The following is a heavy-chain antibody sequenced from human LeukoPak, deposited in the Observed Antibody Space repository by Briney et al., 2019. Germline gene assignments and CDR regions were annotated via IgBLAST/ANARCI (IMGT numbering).Heavy chain of an antibody. CDR3: ASSDGNWFDP. CDR2: LSTSGNT. Sequence: SETLSLTCSVSGGSINSGTYYWNWIRQPAGKGLEWIGRLSTSGNTNYNPSLKSRVTIPRDTSKNQFSLTLTSVIAADTAVYYCASSDGNWFDPWGQGTLVTVSS. CDR1: GGSINSGTYY. J-gene: IGHJ5*02. D-gene: IGHD1-26*01. V-gene: IGHV4-61*02.